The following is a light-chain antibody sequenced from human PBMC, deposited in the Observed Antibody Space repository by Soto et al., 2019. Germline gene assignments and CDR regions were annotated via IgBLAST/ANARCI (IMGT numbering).Light chain of an antibody. CDR3: QQYYSYPQFT. Sequence: TGDRVTITCRASQGISSYLAWYQQKPGKAPKLLIYAASTLQSGVPSRFSGSGSGTDFTLTISCLQSEDFATYYCQQYYSYPQFTFGPGT. CDR1: QGISSY. J-gene: IGKJ3*01. CDR2: AAS. V-gene: IGKV1-8*01.